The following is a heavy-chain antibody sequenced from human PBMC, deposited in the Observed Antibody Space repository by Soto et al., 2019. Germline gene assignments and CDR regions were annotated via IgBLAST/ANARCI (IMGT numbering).Heavy chain of an antibody. J-gene: IGHJ4*02. CDR1: GFTFSSYA. Sequence: PGGSLRLSCAASGFTFSSYAMNWGRQAPGKGLEWVSVISGTGGSTYYADSVKSRVTISRDNSKDSLYLPMNSLIAEDTAVYYCAKARGYSYGYPFDYWGQGTLVTVSS. CDR3: AKARGYSYGYPFDY. D-gene: IGHD5-18*01. V-gene: IGHV3-23*01. CDR2: ISGTGGST.